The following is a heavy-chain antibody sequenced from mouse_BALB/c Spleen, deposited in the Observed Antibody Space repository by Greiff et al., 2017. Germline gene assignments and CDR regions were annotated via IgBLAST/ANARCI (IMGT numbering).Heavy chain of an antibody. CDR2: ISSGGSYT. D-gene: IGHD2-1*01. CDR1: GFTFSSYA. Sequence: EVQLVESGGGLVKPGGSLKLSCAASGFTFSSYAMSWVRQSPEKRLEWVAEISSGGSYTYYPDTVTGRFTISRDNAKNTLYLEMSSLRSEDTAMYYCARYYGNHYYAMDYWGQGTSVTVSS. V-gene: IGHV5-9-4*01. CDR3: ARYYGNHYYAMDY. J-gene: IGHJ4*01.